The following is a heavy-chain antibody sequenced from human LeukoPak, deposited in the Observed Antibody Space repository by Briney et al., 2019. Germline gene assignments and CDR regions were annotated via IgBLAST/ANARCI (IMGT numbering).Heavy chain of an antibody. D-gene: IGHD6-19*01. CDR1: GVSISSYY. Sequence: SETLSLTCTVSGVSISSYYCSWFRQPPGKGLEWIGYISTRGTTDYNPSLKSRATISEDTSKNQFSLKLSSVTAADTAVYYCARHEEGSGWYRSFIDLWGRGTLVIVSS. V-gene: IGHV4-4*09. CDR2: ISTRGTT. CDR3: ARHEEGSGWYRSFIDL. J-gene: IGHJ2*01.